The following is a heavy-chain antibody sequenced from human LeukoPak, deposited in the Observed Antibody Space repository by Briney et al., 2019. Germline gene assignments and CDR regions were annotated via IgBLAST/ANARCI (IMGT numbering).Heavy chain of an antibody. Sequence: ASVKVSCKASGGTFSSYAISWVRQATGQGLEWMGWMNPNSGNTGYAQKFQGRVTMTRNTSISTAYMELSSLRSEDTAVYYCAREYSSSSYYYYYYMDVWGKGTTVTVSS. CDR1: GGTFSSYA. CDR2: MNPNSGNT. J-gene: IGHJ6*03. CDR3: AREYSSSSYYYYYYMDV. V-gene: IGHV1-8*02. D-gene: IGHD6-6*01.